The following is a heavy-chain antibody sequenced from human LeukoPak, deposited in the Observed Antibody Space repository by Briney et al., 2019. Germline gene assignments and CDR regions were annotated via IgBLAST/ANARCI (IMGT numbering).Heavy chain of an antibody. V-gene: IGHV3-21*01. Sequence: GGSLRLSCAASGFNFSSYSMNWVRPAPGKGLEWVSSISSGSSYIYSTYYADSVKGRFTISRDSTKNSLYLQFNSLRAEDTVVYYCARAASHYYFDSWGQGTLVTVSS. D-gene: IGHD6-6*01. CDR1: GFNFSSYS. CDR3: ARAASHYYFDS. CDR2: ISSGSSYIYST. J-gene: IGHJ4*02.